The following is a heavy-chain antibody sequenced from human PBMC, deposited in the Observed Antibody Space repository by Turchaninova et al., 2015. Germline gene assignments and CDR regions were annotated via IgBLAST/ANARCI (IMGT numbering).Heavy chain of an antibody. CDR1: GYTFTNYY. Sequence: QVQLVQSGAEVKKPGASVKVSCKASGYTFTNYYIHWVRQAPGRGLEWMAIINPGGGRTSYAQKYQDRVAMTRDTSTSTVYMELNSLGAEDMAVYYCARASGGVCGVPGDYWGQGTLVTVSS. CDR2: INPGGGRT. J-gene: IGHJ4*02. D-gene: IGHD3-3*01. V-gene: IGHV1-46*01. CDR3: ARASGGVCGVPGDY.